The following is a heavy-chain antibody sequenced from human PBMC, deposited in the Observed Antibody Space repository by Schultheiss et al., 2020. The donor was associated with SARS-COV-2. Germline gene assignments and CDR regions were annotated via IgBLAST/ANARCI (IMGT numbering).Heavy chain of an antibody. CDR2: INPNNGDI. CDR3: ARYTPTWEYFDS. Sequence: ASVKVSCKASGYTFTGYYMHWVRQAPGQGLEWMGRINPNNGDIKYAQKFQGRVTMTWDTSISTAYMELSRLRSDDTAVYYCARYTPTWEYFDSWGQGTLVTVSS. CDR1: GYTFTGYY. J-gene: IGHJ4*02. D-gene: IGHD1-26*01. V-gene: IGHV1-2*06.